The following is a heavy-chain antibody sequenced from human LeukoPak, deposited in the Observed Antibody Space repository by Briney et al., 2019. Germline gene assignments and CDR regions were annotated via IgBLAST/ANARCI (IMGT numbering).Heavy chain of an antibody. J-gene: IGHJ4*02. CDR1: GFTFGSYG. CDR2: ISYDGSNK. D-gene: IGHD6-13*01. Sequence: GGSLRLSCAASGFTFGSYGMHRVRQAPGKGLEWVAVISYDGSNKYYADSVKDRFTISRDNSKNTLYLQMNSLRAEDTAVYYCATTGYSSSWYYFDYWGQGTLVTVSS. CDR3: ATTGYSSSWYYFDY. V-gene: IGHV3-30*03.